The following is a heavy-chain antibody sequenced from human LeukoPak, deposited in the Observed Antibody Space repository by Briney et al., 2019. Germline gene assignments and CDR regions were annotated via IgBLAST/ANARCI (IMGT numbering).Heavy chain of an antibody. V-gene: IGHV3-23*01. CDR2: ISGSGGST. D-gene: IGHD3-10*01. CDR1: GFTFSSYA. CDR3: AKTSITTVRGPYYFDY. J-gene: IGHJ4*02. Sequence: GGSLRLSCAASGFTFSSYAMSWVRQAPGKGLEWVSAISGSGGSTYYADSVKGRFTISRDNSKNTLYLQMNSLRAEDTAVYYCAKTSITTVRGPYYFDYWGQGTLVTVSS.